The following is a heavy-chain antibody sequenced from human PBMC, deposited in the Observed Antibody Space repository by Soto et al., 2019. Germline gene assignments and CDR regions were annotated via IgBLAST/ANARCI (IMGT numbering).Heavy chain of an antibody. CDR2: IIPIFGTA. V-gene: IGHV1-69*06. CDR1: GGTFSSYA. D-gene: IGHD2-21*02. Sequence: VASVKVSCKASGGTFSSYAISWVRQAPGQGLEWMGGIIPIFGTANYAQKFQGRVTITADKSTSTAYMELSSLRSEDTAVYYCARGRRIVVVTAIPWGHFDYWGQGTLVTVSS. J-gene: IGHJ4*02. CDR3: ARGRRIVVVTAIPWGHFDY.